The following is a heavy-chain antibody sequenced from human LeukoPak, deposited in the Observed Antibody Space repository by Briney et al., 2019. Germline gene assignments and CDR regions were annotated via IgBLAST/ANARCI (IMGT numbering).Heavy chain of an antibody. V-gene: IGHV3-48*03. CDR3: AREDCSSTSCYDPSVSDY. Sequence: GGSLRLSCAASGFTFSSYEMNWVRQAPGMGLEWVSYISSSGYTIYYADSVKGRFTISRDNAKNSLYLQMNSLRAEDTAVYYCAREDCSSTSCYDPSVSDYWGQGTLVTVSS. CDR1: GFTFSSYE. CDR2: ISSSGYTI. D-gene: IGHD2-2*01. J-gene: IGHJ4*02.